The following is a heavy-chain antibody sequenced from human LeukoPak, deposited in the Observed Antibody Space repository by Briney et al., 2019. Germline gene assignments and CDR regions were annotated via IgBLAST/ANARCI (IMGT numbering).Heavy chain of an antibody. V-gene: IGHV3-43D*03. CDR3: AKGTSSWHEFDS. D-gene: IGHD6-13*01. Sequence: GGSLRPSCAASGFTFDDYAMHWVRHAPGKGLEWVSLISWDGGSTYYADSVKGRFTISRDNSKNSLYLQMNSLRAEDTALYYCAKGTSSWHEFDSWGQGTLVTVSS. J-gene: IGHJ4*02. CDR1: GFTFDDYA. CDR2: ISWDGGST.